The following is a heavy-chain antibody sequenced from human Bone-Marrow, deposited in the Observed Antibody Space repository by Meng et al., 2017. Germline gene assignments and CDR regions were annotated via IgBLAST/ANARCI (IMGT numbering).Heavy chain of an antibody. CDR2: INYSGRT. CDR3: ARGPSHGGSYSDY. CDR1: GGAISTYY. V-gene: IGHV4-59*01. J-gene: IGHJ4*02. Sequence: QVQLQESGPGLGKPPENLSLTCTVSGGAISTYYWSWIRQSPEKGLEWIGYINYSGRTNYIPSLRSRATISVDPSKNQFSLNLRSVTAADTAVYYCARGPSHGGSYSDYWGQGTLVTVSS. D-gene: IGHD2-21*02.